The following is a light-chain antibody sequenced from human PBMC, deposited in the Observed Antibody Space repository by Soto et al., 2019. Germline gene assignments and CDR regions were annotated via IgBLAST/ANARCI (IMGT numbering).Light chain of an antibody. V-gene: IGKV3-11*01. CDR2: DAS. CDR3: QQRSNWPPVT. J-gene: IGKJ5*01. CDR1: QSVSSY. Sequence: ESVLTQSPSTLSLSPGERATRSCSASQSVSSYLAWYQQKPGQAPRLLIYDASNRATGIPARFSGSGSGTDFTLTISSLEPEDFAVYYCQQRSNWPPVTFAQGTLLEIK.